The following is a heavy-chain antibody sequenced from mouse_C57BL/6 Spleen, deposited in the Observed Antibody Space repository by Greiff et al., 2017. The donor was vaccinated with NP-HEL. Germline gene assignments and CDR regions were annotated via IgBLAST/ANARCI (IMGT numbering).Heavy chain of an antibody. CDR2: IWSGGST. D-gene: IGHD1-1*01. CDR3: ARNEGITTVVALYYYAMDY. J-gene: IGHJ4*01. CDR1: GFSLTSYG. V-gene: IGHV2-2*01. Sequence: QVQLQQSGPGLVQPSQSLSITCTVSGFSLTSYGVHWVRQSPGKGLEWLGVIWSGGSTDYNAAFISRLSISKDNSKSKVFFKMNSLQADDTAIYYCARNEGITTVVALYYYAMDYWGQGTSVTVSS.